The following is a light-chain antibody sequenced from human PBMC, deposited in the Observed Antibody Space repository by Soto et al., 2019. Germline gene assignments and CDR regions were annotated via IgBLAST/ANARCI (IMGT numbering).Light chain of an antibody. CDR1: RSVSSY. V-gene: IGKV3-11*01. Sequence: EIVLTQSPATLSLSPGESATLSCRATRSVSSYLAWYQQKPGQAPRLLIYDASSRPTVIPARFSGSGSGTDFTLTISSLEPEDFALYYCQQRSNWPITFGQGTRLEIK. CDR3: QQRSNWPIT. CDR2: DAS. J-gene: IGKJ5*01.